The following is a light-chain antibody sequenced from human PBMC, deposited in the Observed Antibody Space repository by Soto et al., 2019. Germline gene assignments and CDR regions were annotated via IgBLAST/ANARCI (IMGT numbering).Light chain of an antibody. V-gene: IGKV1-5*01. Sequence: DVQMTQSPSSLSASVRDSLTLTGRASQSISSWLAWYQQKPGKAPKLLIYDASSLESGVPSRFSGSGSGTEFTLTISSLQPDDFATYYCQQYNSYSTFGQGTKVDIK. CDR2: DAS. J-gene: IGKJ1*01. CDR3: QQYNSYST. CDR1: QSISSW.